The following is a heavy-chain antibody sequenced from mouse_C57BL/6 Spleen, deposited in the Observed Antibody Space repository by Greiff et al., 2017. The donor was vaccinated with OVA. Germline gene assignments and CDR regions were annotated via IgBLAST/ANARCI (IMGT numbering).Heavy chain of an antibody. CDR3: ARGLVRAMDY. V-gene: IGHV1-26*01. Sequence: EVQLQQSGPELVKPGASVKISCKASGYTFTDYYMNWVKQSHGKSLEWIGDINPNNGGTSYNQKFKGKATLTVDKSSSTAYMELRSLTSEDSAVYYCARGLVRAMDYWGQGTSVTVSS. CDR1: GYTFTDYY. D-gene: IGHD3-1*01. CDR2: INPNNGGT. J-gene: IGHJ4*01.